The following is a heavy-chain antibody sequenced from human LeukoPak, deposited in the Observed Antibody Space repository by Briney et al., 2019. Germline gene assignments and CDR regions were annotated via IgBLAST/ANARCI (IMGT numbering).Heavy chain of an antibody. CDR2: INAYNDNT. V-gene: IGHV1-18*01. D-gene: IGHD5-18*01. CDR3: ARDDRSVDTAMSFQH. Sequence: ASVKVSCKASGYTFTSYGINWVRQAPGQGLEWMGWINAYNDNTHYPQKLQGRITMTTDTSTSTVYMELRSLRSDDTAVYYCARDDRSVDTAMSFQHWGQGTLVTVSS. J-gene: IGHJ1*01. CDR1: GYTFTSYG.